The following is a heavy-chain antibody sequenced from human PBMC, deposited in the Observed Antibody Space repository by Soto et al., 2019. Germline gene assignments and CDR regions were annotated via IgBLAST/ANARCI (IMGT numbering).Heavy chain of an antibody. V-gene: IGHV4-34*01. CDR2: INHSGST. CDR3: ARGRRRYYYGSGSYYPPSYYGMDV. D-gene: IGHD3-10*01. J-gene: IGHJ6*02. CDR1: GDSISSGYY. Sequence: PSETLSLTCAVSGDSISSGYYWSWIRQRPGKGLEWMGEINHSGSTNYNPSLKSRVTISVDTSKNQFSLKLSSVTAADTAVYYCARGRRRYYYGSGSYYPPSYYGMDVWGQGTTVTVSS.